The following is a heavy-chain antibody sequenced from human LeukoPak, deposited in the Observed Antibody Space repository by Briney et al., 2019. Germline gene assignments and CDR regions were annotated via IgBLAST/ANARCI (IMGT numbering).Heavy chain of an antibody. CDR3: ARDGRYETTFDY. Sequence: GGSLRLSCAASGFTFSSYAMSWVRQAPGKGLEWVSLISGTGETYYSDSVKGRFTISRDNSKNTVDLQMNSLRAEDTAIYYCARDGRYETTFDYWGQGTLVTVSS. CDR2: ISGTGET. CDR1: GFTFSSYA. D-gene: IGHD1-7*01. V-gene: IGHV3-66*01. J-gene: IGHJ4*02.